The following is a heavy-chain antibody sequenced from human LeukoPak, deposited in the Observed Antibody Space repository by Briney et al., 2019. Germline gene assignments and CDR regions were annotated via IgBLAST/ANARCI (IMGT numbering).Heavy chain of an antibody. CDR3: ASLAPGWLQSFNDAFDI. J-gene: IGHJ3*02. D-gene: IGHD5-24*01. CDR1: GFSLNSYW. CDR2: IKQDGSGK. V-gene: IGHV3-7*01. Sequence: PGGSLRLSCAASGFSLNSYWMSWVRQAPGKGLEWVANIKQDGSGKYYVDSVKGRFTMSRDKAKNSLYLQMNSLRAEDTAVYYCASLAPGWLQSFNDAFDIWGQGTMVTVSS.